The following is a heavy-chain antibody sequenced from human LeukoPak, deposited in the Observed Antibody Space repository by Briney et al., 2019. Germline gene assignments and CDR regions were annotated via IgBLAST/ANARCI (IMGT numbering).Heavy chain of an antibody. J-gene: IGHJ4*02. CDR1: GLSFSTSW. D-gene: IGHD3-22*01. CDR3: ARGVDYYENSGTIDY. Sequence: PGGSLRLSCAVSGLSFSTSWMDWVRQAPGKGLEWVASINPDESEKYSAGSVKGRFTISRDNAKNSLYLQMNSLRAEDTAVYYCARGVDYYENSGTIDYWGQGTLVTVSS. V-gene: IGHV3-7*01. CDR2: INPDESEK.